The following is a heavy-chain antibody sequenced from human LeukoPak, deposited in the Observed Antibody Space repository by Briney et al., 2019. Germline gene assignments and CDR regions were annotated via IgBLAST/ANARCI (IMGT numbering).Heavy chain of an antibody. CDR2: IYYSGST. D-gene: IGHD5-12*01. CDR3: ASYLNSGCEYYFDY. CDR1: GGSISSSSFY. J-gene: IGHJ4*02. V-gene: IGHV4-39*01. Sequence: KASETLSLTCTVSGGSISSSSFYWGWIRQPPGKGLEWIGSIYYSGSTYYNPSLKSRVTISVDTSKNQFSLKLSSVTAADTAVYYCASYLNSGCEYYFDYWGQGTLVTVSS.